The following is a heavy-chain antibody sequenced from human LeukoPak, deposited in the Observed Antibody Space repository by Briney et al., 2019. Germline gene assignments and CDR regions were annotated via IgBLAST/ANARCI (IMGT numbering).Heavy chain of an antibody. CDR3: TRDPGGYSYCSLHYYYGMDV. Sequence: SETLSLTCSVSGGSISSGSYFWGWIRQPPGKGLEWIGSIYSSGSTYYNPSLKRRVTISVDTSKNQFSLKLNSVTAADTAVYYCTRDPGGYSYCSLHYYYGMDVWGRGTTVTVSS. V-gene: IGHV4-39*02. J-gene: IGHJ6*02. CDR1: GGSISSGSYF. D-gene: IGHD5-18*01. CDR2: IYSSGST.